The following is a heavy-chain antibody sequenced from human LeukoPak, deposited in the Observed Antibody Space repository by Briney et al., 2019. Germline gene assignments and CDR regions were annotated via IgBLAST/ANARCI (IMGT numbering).Heavy chain of an antibody. CDR2: IYYSGST. J-gene: IGHJ4*02. Sequence: SETLSLTCTVSGGSIGSSSYYWGWIRQPPGKGLNWIGSIYYSGSTYYNPSLKSRVTISVDTSRDQFSLKLSSVTAADTAVYYCAKDRWLQGYFDYWGQGTLVTVSS. CDR1: GGSIGSSSYY. D-gene: IGHD5-24*01. CDR3: AKDRWLQGYFDY. V-gene: IGHV4-39*07.